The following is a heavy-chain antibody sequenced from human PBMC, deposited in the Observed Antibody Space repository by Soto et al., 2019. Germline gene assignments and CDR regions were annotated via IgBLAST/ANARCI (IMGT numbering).Heavy chain of an antibody. D-gene: IGHD1-26*01. CDR3: ARGNGSGSYLYYYYGMDV. V-gene: IGHV1-69*01. CDR2: IIPIFGTA. Sequence: QVQLVQSGAAVKKPGSSGKVSCKASGGTFSSYAISWVRQAPGQGLEWMGGIIPIFGTANYAQKFQGRVTITADESTSTAYMELSSLRSEDTAVYYCARGNGSGSYLYYYYGMDVWGQGTTVTVSS. CDR1: GGTFSSYA. J-gene: IGHJ6*02.